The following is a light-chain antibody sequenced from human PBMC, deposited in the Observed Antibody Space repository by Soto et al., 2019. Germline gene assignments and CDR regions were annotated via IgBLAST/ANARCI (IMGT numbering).Light chain of an antibody. CDR3: QQYASSPQT. CDR1: QSIGNF. CDR2: DAS. J-gene: IGKJ1*01. V-gene: IGKV3-11*01. Sequence: NVLTQSPATLSLSPGERATLSCRARQSIGNFLAWYQQRPGQAPRLLIYDASNRAAGIPARFSGSGSETDFTLTIDSLEPEDSAVYSCQQYASSPQTFGQGTKV.